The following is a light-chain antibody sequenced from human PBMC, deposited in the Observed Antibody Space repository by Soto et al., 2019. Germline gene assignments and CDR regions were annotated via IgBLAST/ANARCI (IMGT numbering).Light chain of an antibody. J-gene: IGLJ1*01. CDR2: DVS. V-gene: IGLV2-14*03. CDR3: YSYTSSNTYV. CDR1: SSDVGGYNY. Sequence: QSVLTQPASLSGSPEQSITISCTGTSSDVGGYNYVSWYQHHPGKVPQLLIYDVSNRPSGVSNRFSGSKSGNTASLTISWLQAEDEADYCCYSYTSSNTYVFGTGTKVTVL.